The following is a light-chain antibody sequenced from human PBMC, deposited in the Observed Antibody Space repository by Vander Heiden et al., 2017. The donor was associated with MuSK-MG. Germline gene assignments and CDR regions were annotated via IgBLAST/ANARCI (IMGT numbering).Light chain of an antibody. CDR2: EAY. CDR3: QHDDNLPLT. J-gene: IGKJ4*01. V-gene: IGKV1-33*01. Sequence: DIQMTQSPSSLSASVGDRVTITSQSSQDIRNYLNCYQQKPGKAPKLLYDEAYRVERRVASRFSGRCAGKDFTFTISRLQPEYVANYYWQHDDNLPLTFGGGTKVEIK. CDR1: QDIRNY.